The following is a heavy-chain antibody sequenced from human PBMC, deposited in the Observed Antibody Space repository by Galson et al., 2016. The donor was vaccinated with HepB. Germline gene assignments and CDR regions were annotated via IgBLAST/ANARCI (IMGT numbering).Heavy chain of an antibody. J-gene: IGHJ3*01. V-gene: IGHV3-49*03. D-gene: IGHD5-12*01. CDR1: GVTFGDYA. Sequence: SLRLSCAASGVTFGDYAMSWFRQTPGKGLEWVGLIRSKAYSGATEYAASVKGRFTISRDDSKNIAYLQLNSLKTEDTAVYYCTRDVLSPIYYDTEGYSGFDAFDVWGPGTMVTVSS. CDR2: IRSKAYSGAT. CDR3: TRDVLSPIYYDTEGYSGFDAFDV.